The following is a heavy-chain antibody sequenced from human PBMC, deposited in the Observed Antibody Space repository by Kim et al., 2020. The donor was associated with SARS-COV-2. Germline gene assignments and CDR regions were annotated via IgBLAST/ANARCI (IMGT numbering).Heavy chain of an antibody. CDR1: GGSSSYY. CDR2: VSYSGDT. J-gene: IGHJ4*02. CDR3: ARHGVSGYASNFDS. D-gene: IGHD3-16*01. Sequence: SETLSLTCTVPGGSSSYYWGWVRQPPGKGLEWIGSVSYSGDTNYNPSLRSRVTISVENHFSLKLSSVTAADTAVYFCARHGVSGYASNFDSWGQGILVTVSS. V-gene: IGHV4-39*01.